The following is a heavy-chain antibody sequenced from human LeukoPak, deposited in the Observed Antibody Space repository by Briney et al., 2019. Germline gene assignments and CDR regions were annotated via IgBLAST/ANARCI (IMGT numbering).Heavy chain of an antibody. Sequence: GGSLRLSCAASGFTFDDYAMHWVRHAPGKGLEWVSGISWNSGSIGYADSVKGRFTISRDNAKNSLYLQMNSLRAEDTALYYCAKGGYYDSSGYLFDYWGQGTLVTVSS. CDR3: AKGGYYDSSGYLFDY. D-gene: IGHD3-22*01. J-gene: IGHJ4*02. CDR1: GFTFDDYA. V-gene: IGHV3-9*01. CDR2: ISWNSGSI.